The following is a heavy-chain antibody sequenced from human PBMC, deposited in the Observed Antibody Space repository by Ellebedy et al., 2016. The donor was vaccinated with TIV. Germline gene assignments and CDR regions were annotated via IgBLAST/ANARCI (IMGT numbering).Heavy chain of an antibody. Sequence: GESLKISCAASGFIFSNYWMSWVRQAPGKGLEWVANIKQDGSEKYYVDSVEGRFTISRDNAKSSLYLQMNSLRVEDTAVYYCARDAEVAEGYWGQGTLVTVSS. D-gene: IGHD2-15*01. CDR3: ARDAEVAEGY. CDR2: IKQDGSEK. J-gene: IGHJ4*02. V-gene: IGHV3-7*03. CDR1: GFIFSNYW.